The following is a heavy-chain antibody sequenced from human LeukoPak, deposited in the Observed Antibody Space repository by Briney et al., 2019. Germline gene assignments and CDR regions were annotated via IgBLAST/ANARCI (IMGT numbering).Heavy chain of an antibody. CDR1: GFTFSNYG. CDR2: ISGSGGST. V-gene: IGHV3-23*01. J-gene: IGHJ4*02. D-gene: IGHD3-10*01. CDR3: ARLITMVRGVITHLDY. Sequence: GGSLRLSCAASGFTFSNYGMTWVRQAPGKGLEWVSAISGSGGSTYYADSVKGRFTISRDNSKNTLYLQMNSLRAEDTAVYYCARLITMVRGVITHLDYWGQGTLVTVSS.